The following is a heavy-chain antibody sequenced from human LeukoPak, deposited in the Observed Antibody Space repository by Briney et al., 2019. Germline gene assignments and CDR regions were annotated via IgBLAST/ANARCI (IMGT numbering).Heavy chain of an antibody. V-gene: IGHV4-59*01. D-gene: IGHD6-19*01. Sequence: SETLSLTCTVSGGSISSYYWNWIRQPPGKGLEWIGYIYYSGSTNYNPSLKSRVTISVDTSKNQFSLKLGSVTAADTAVYYCARGRWSSGWFDYWGQGTLVTVSS. CDR3: ARGRWSSGWFDY. CDR1: GGSISSYY. J-gene: IGHJ4*02. CDR2: IYYSGST.